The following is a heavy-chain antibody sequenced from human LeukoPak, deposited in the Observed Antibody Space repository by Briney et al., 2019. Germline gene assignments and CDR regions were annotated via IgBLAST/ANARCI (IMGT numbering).Heavy chain of an antibody. Sequence: GGSLRLSCAASGFTFSSYAMHWVRQAPGKGLEWVAVISYDGSNKYYADSVKGRFTISRDNSKNTLYLQMNSLRAEDTAVYYCAREGFTGAYSGPFDYWGQGTLVTVSS. CDR3: AREGFTGAYSGPFDY. J-gene: IGHJ4*02. V-gene: IGHV3-30-3*01. CDR1: GFTFSSYA. CDR2: ISYDGSNK. D-gene: IGHD5-12*01.